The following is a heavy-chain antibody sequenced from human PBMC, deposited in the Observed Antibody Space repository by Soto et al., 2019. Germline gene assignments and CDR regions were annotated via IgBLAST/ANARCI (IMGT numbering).Heavy chain of an antibody. D-gene: IGHD5-12*01. J-gene: IGHJ6*03. CDR2: IIPIFGTK. CDR1: GCTCSSYA. V-gene: IGHV1-69*13. CDR3: ARGVRGPTRLDPIYHMAV. Sequence: SVKVSCKASGCTCSSYAFSWVRQAPGQGLEWMGGIIPIFGTKNYAQKFLDRVTITADESTTTAYMELTTLRSEDTAVYYCARGVRGPTRLDPIYHMAVWRKGKTFTVSS.